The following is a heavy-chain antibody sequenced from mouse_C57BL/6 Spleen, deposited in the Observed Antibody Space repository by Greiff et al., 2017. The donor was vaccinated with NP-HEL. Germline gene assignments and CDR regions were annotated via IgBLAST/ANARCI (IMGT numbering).Heavy chain of an antibody. CDR3: ARRELGPPAWFAY. Sequence: VQLHQPGAELVMPGASVKLSCKASGYTFTSYWMHWVKQRPGQGLEWIGEIDPSDSYTNYNQKFKGKSTLTVDKSSSTAYMQLSSLTSEDSAVYYCARRELGPPAWFAYWAKGLWSLSLQ. D-gene: IGHD4-1*01. J-gene: IGHJ3*01. CDR1: GYTFTSYW. CDR2: IDPSDSYT. V-gene: IGHV1-69*01.